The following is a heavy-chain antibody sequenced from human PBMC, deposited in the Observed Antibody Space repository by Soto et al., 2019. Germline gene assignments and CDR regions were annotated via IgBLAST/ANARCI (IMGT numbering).Heavy chain of an antibody. V-gene: IGHV4-4*02. CDR2: IYHSGST. Sequence: PSETLSLTCAVSGGSISSSNWWSWVRQPPGKGLEWVGEIYHSGSTNYNPSLKSRVTISVDKSKNQFSLKLSSVTAADTAVYYCARAGSVGDGYNYGSVYFDYWGQGTLVTVSS. D-gene: IGHD5-12*01. CDR3: ARAGSVGDGYNYGSVYFDY. CDR1: GGSISSSNW. J-gene: IGHJ4*02.